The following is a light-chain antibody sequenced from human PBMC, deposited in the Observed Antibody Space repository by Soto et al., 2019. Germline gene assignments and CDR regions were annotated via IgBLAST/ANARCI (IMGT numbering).Light chain of an antibody. J-gene: IGLJ2*01. CDR2: DNN. CDR3: GTWDSSLSAEAV. Sequence: QSALTQPPSVSAAPGQKVTISCSGSSSNIGNNYVSWYQQLPGTAPKLLIYDNNKRPSGIPDRFSGSKSGTSATLGITGLQTGDEADYYCGTWDSSLSAEAVFGGGTKVTVL. V-gene: IGLV1-51*01. CDR1: SSNIGNNY.